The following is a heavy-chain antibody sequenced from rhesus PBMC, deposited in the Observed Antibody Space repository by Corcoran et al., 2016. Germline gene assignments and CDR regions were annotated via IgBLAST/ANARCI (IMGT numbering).Heavy chain of an antibody. V-gene: IGHV4S7*01. J-gene: IGHJ4*01. Sequence: QVQLQELGPGLVKPSETLSLTCAVSGGSISDSYSCNWIRQPPGKGLEWIGNIYGSSGSTYYNPALKSRVTISKDTSKNQFSLKLSSVTAADTAVYYCARDYCSGTYCPIDYWGQGVLVTVSS. CDR1: GGSISDSYS. D-gene: IGHD2-15*01. CDR2: IYGSSGST. CDR3: ARDYCSGTYCPIDY.